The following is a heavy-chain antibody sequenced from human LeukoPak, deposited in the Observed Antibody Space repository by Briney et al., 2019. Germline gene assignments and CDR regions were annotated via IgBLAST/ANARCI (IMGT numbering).Heavy chain of an antibody. CDR1: GFTFSSYG. D-gene: IGHD6-6*01. V-gene: IGHV3-30*18. CDR3: AKKTERTSYSSSDARSSLEFDY. J-gene: IGHJ4*02. CDR2: ISYDGSNK. Sequence: GGSLRLSCAASGFTFSSYGMSWVRQAPGKGLEWVAVISYDGSNKYYADSVKGRFTISRDNSKNTLYLQMNSLRAEDTAVYYCAKKTERTSYSSSDARSSLEFDYWGQGTLVTVSS.